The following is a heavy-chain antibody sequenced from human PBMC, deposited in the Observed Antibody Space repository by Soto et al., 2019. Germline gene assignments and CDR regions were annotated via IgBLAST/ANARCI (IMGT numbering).Heavy chain of an antibody. D-gene: IGHD4-17*01. CDR1: GFTFSSYA. V-gene: IGHV3-23*01. J-gene: IGHJ4*01. Sequence: PGGSLRLSCVASGFTFSSYAMSWVRQAPGKGLEWVSVISGSDGTTFYVDSVKGRFTISRDNSKNTLYLQMNSLTAEDTALYYCENDRPQGYTTGSKIDYWGHGTMVTVSS. CDR2: ISGSDGTT. CDR3: ENDRPQGYTTGSKIDY.